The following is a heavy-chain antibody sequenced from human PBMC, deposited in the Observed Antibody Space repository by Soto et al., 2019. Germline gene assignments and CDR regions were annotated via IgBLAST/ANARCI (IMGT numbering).Heavy chain of an antibody. D-gene: IGHD6-6*01. CDR3: EQALGGSISSYGWDYGMDV. Sequence: EVQLLESGGGLVQPGGSLRLSCAASGFTFRRYALSWVRQAPGKGLEWVSGISAIRDSTYYADSVQGRFTISRDNSKNALYLHMNSPRAEDAAIFYCEQALGGSISSYGWDYGMDVWGQGTTV. CDR1: GFTFRRYA. V-gene: IGHV3-23*01. J-gene: IGHJ6*02. CDR2: ISAIRDST.